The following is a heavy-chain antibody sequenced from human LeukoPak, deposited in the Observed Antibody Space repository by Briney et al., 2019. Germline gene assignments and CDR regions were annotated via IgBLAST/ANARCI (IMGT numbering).Heavy chain of an antibody. D-gene: IGHD2-21*02. CDR1: GYTFSGHY. J-gene: IGHJ5*02. V-gene: IGHV1-2*02. CDR2: INPNTGRT. Sequence: ASVKVSCKASGYTFSGHYMHWVRQAPGQGLEWMGWINPNTGRTEYAQKFQGRVTMTRDTSISTAYVDLSRLRSDDTAVYYCARDAELAYCGGDCYSGWFDPWGQGTLVTVSS. CDR3: ARDAELAYCGGDCYSGWFDP.